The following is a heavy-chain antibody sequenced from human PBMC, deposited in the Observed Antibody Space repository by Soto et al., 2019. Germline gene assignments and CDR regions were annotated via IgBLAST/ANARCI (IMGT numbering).Heavy chain of an antibody. Sequence: SETLSLTCAVYGGSFSGYYWSWIRQPPGKGLEWIGEINHSGSTNYNPSLKSRVTISVDTSKNQFSLKLSSVTAADTAVYYCVICHIPHPQDLLSPRGQRTLVPGSS. D-gene: IGHD1-26*01. CDR3: VICHIPHPQDLLSP. CDR2: INHSGST. CDR1: GGSFSGYY. J-gene: IGHJ5*02. V-gene: IGHV4-34*01.